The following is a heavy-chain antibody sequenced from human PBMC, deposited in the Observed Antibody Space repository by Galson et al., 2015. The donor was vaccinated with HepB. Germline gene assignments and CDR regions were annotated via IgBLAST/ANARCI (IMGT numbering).Heavy chain of an antibody. V-gene: IGHV3-48*02. CDR3: AREGGPGILTGGDGMDV. D-gene: IGHD3-9*01. CDR2: ISSSSSTI. CDR1: GVTFSSYS. J-gene: IGHJ6*02. Sequence: SLRLSCAASGVTFSSYSMNWVRQAPGKGLEWVSYISSSSSTIYYADSVKGRFTISRDNAKNSLYLQMNSLRDEDTAVYYCAREGGPGILTGGDGMDVWGQGTTVTVSS.